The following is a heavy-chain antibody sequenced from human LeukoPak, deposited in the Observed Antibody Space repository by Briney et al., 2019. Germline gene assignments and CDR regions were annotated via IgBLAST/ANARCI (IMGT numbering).Heavy chain of an antibody. CDR1: GFTFSSYA. Sequence: PGGSLRLSCAASGFTFSSYAMSWVRQAPGKGLEWVSAISGSGGSTYYADSVKGRFTISRDNSKNTLYLQMNSLRAEGTAVYYCAKEGSSGWVYYYYYGMDVWGQGTTVTVSS. CDR3: AKEGSSGWVYYYYYGMDV. D-gene: IGHD6-19*01. CDR2: ISGSGGST. V-gene: IGHV3-23*01. J-gene: IGHJ6*02.